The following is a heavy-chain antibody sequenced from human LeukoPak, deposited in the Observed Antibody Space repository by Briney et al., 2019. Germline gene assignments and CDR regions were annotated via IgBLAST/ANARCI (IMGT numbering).Heavy chain of an antibody. D-gene: IGHD6-19*01. J-gene: IGHJ4*02. CDR1: GFTFSSYA. V-gene: IGHV3-23*01. CDR2: ISGSGGST. CDR3: AKNGAVAGTRHAKY. Sequence: GGSLRLSCAASGFTFSSYAMSSVRQAPGKGLGWVSAISGSGGSTYYAASVKGRFPISGANSKNTLYLQMNRLRAEDTAVYYCAKNGAVAGTRHAKYWGQGTLVTVSS.